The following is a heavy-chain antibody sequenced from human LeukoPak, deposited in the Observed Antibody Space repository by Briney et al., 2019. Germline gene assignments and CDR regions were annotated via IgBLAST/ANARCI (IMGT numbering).Heavy chain of an antibody. Sequence: GESLRLSCAASGFTFPNYAMSWVRQAPGKGLEWVSAISGSGGGTYYADSVKGRFTISRDNSKNTLYLQMNSLRAEDTAVYYCAKGPQWLVYGYFDYWGQGTLVTVSS. D-gene: IGHD6-19*01. CDR1: GFTFPNYA. CDR2: ISGSGGGT. J-gene: IGHJ4*02. V-gene: IGHV3-23*01. CDR3: AKGPQWLVYGYFDY.